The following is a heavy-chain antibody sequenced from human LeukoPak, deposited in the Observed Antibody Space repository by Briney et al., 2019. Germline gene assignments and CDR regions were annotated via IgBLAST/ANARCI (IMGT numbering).Heavy chain of an antibody. V-gene: IGHV3-30*03. CDR1: GFTFSTYS. CDR3: ARDRGQQLYNDY. Sequence: GGSLRLSCAASGFTFSTYSMNWVRQAPGKGLEWVAVISYDGTNKYYADSVKGRFTISRDNSKNTLYLQMNSLRAEDTAVYYCARDRGQQLYNDYWGQGTLVTVSS. J-gene: IGHJ4*02. CDR2: ISYDGTNK. D-gene: IGHD3-10*01.